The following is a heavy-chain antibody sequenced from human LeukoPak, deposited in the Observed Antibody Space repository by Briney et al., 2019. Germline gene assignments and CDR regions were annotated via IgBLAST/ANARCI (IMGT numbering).Heavy chain of an antibody. CDR1: GYTFTDYY. Sequence: ASVKVSCKTSGYTFTDYYIYWVRQAPGQGLEWMGWINPNNGGTNYAQKFQGRVAMTRDTSITTSYMELSGLRSDDTAVYYCAKVQYPTLDAFDIWGRGTMVTVP. CDR3: AKVQYPTLDAFDI. D-gene: IGHD1-1*01. J-gene: IGHJ3*02. V-gene: IGHV1-2*02. CDR2: INPNNGGT.